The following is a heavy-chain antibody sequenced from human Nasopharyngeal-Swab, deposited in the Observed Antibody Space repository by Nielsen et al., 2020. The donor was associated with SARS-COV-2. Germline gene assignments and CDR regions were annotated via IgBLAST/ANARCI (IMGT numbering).Heavy chain of an antibody. Sequence: GESLKISCVASGFTVTNNYMTWVRQVPGKGLEWISDISSSGSITHYADSMKGRFTISRDNAKKSLYLQMNSLRAEDTAVYYCARGVETIHHWGQGSLVTVSS. J-gene: IGHJ1*01. CDR3: ARGVETIHH. CDR2: ISSSGSIT. V-gene: IGHV3-11*04. D-gene: IGHD5-24*01. CDR1: GFTVTNNY.